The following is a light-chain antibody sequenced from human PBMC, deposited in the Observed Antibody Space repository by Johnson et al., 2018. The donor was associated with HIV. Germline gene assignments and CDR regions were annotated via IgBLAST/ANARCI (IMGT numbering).Light chain of an antibody. J-gene: IGLJ1*01. Sequence: QSVLTQPPSASGTPGQRVTISCSGSSSNIGSDPVNWYQQLPGTAPKLLIYRNNQRPSGVPDRFSGSKSGTSASLAISGLQAEDEADYYCAAWDDNLNGPGYVVGAGTKVTGL. CDR2: RNN. V-gene: IGLV1-44*01. CDR1: SSNIGSDP. CDR3: AAWDDNLNGPGYV.